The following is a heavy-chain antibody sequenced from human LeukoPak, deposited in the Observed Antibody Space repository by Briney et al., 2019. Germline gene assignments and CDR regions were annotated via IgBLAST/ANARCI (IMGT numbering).Heavy chain of an antibody. D-gene: IGHD3-9*01. Sequence: SETLSLTCTVSGGSISSSSYYWGWIRQPPGKGLEWIGSIYYSGSTYYNPSLKSRVTISVDTSKNQFSLKLSSVTAADTAVYYCARRTTYYDILTGYESRWFDPWGQGTLVTAPS. CDR3: ARRTTYYDILTGYESRWFDP. CDR1: GGSISSSSYY. V-gene: IGHV4-39*01. CDR2: IYYSGST. J-gene: IGHJ5*02.